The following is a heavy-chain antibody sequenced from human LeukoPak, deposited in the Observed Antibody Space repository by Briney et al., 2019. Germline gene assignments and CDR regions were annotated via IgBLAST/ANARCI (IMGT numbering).Heavy chain of an antibody. D-gene: IGHD2-21*02. CDR2: IDGSSSHI. V-gene: IGHV3-21*01. Sequence: PGGSLRLSCAASGFSFSNYAMNWVRQAPGKGLEWVSSIDGSSSHIYYADSVKGRFTISRDNTKSSLYLQMNSLRAEDMAVYYCARGYCGGDCYGGWGQGTLVTVSS. J-gene: IGHJ1*01. CDR1: GFSFSNYA. CDR3: ARGYCGGDCYGG.